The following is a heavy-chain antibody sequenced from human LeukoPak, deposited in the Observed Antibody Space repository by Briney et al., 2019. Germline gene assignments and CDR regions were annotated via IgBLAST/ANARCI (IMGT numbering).Heavy chain of an antibody. CDR2: IYYSGST. V-gene: IGHV4-39*07. Sequence: SETLSLTCTVSGGSISSSSYYWGWIRQPPGKGLEWIGSIYYSGSTYYNPSLKSRVTISVDTSKNQFSLKLSSVTAADTAVYYCARDHGGSSGWQLFDYWGQGTLVTVSS. D-gene: IGHD6-19*01. CDR3: ARDHGGSSGWQLFDY. J-gene: IGHJ4*02. CDR1: GGSISSSSYY.